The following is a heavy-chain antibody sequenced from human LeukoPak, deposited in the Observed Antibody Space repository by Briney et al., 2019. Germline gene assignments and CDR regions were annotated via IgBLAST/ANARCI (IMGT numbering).Heavy chain of an antibody. Sequence: SETLSLTCAVYGGSFSGYYWSWIRQPPGKGLEWIGEINHSGSTNYNPSLKSRVTISVDTSKNQFSLKLSSVTAADTAVYYCARGRPRFGSSWKNNWFDPWGQGTLVTVSS. V-gene: IGHV4-34*01. CDR1: GGSFSGYY. D-gene: IGHD6-13*01. J-gene: IGHJ5*02. CDR2: INHSGST. CDR3: ARGRPRFGSSWKNNWFDP.